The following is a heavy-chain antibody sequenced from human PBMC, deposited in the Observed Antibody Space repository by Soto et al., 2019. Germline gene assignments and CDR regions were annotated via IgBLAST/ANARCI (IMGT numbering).Heavy chain of an antibody. V-gene: IGHV1-69*13. CDR2: IIPIFGTA. D-gene: IGHD2-15*01. J-gene: IGHJ6*02. CDR1: GGTFISCG. CDR3: DIRYYGMDV. Sequence: VASGKVSWKDSGGTFISCGISWVRQAPGQGLEWMGGIIPIFGTANYAQKFQGRVTITADESTSTAYMELSSLRSEDTAVYYCDIRYYGMDVWGQGTTVTVS.